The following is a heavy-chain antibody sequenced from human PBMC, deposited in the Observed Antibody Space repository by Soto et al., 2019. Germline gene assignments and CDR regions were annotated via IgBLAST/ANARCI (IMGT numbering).Heavy chain of an antibody. Sequence: GGSLRLSCAASGFTFSSYAMSWVRQAPGKGLEWVSAISGSGGSTYYADSVKGRFTISRDNSKNTLYLQMNSLRAEDTAVYYCAKNARFLEWLIPLVHYGMDVWGQGTTVTVSS. CDR3: AKNARFLEWLIPLVHYGMDV. CDR1: GFTFSSYA. CDR2: ISGSGGST. J-gene: IGHJ6*02. D-gene: IGHD3-3*01. V-gene: IGHV3-23*01.